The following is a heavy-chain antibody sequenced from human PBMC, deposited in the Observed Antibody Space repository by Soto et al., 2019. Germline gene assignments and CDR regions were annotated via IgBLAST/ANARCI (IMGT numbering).Heavy chain of an antibody. CDR3: ARTDLRITIFGVVIVSGYYYGMDV. Sequence: GASVKVSCKASGYTFTSYYMHWVRQAPGQGLEWMGIINPSGGSTSCAQKFQGRVTMTRDTSTSTVYMELSSLRSEDTAVYYCARTDLRITIFGVVIVSGYYYGMDVWGQGTTVTVSS. V-gene: IGHV1-46*01. D-gene: IGHD3-3*01. CDR1: GYTFTSYY. CDR2: INPSGGST. J-gene: IGHJ6*02.